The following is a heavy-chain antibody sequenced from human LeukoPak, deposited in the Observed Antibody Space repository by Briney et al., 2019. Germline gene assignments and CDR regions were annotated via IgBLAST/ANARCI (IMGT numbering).Heavy chain of an antibody. V-gene: IGHV3-21*01. CDR1: GFTFSSYS. J-gene: IGHJ6*03. Sequence: GGSPRLSCAASGFTFSSYSMNWVRQAPGKGLEWVSSISSSSSYIYYADSVKGRFAISRDNAKNSLYLQMNSLRAEDTAVYYCARVGYDYYYYYMDVWGKGTTVTVSS. CDR3: ARVGYDYYYYYMDV. D-gene: IGHD5-12*01. CDR2: ISSSSSYI.